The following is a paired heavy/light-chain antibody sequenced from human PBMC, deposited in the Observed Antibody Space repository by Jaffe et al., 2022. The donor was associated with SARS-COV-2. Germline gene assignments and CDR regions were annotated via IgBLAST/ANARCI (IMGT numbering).Heavy chain of an antibody. CDR2: VNQGGNT. D-gene: IGHD5-12*01. CDR1: GWSLSGYS. J-gene: IGHJ5*02. Sequence: QVQLQQWGAGLLKPSETLSLTCAVYGWSLSGYSWSWIRQPPGRGLEWIGEVNQGGNTNYNSSLKSRLIMSVDTSKNHVTLKLASVTAADTGVYYCARGGTSGYYGRWFDPWGQGTLVTVSS. CDR3: ARGGTSGYYGRWFDP. V-gene: IGHV4-34*01.
Light chain of an antibody. J-gene: IGKJ2*01. CDR1: QTILYNNKNY. V-gene: IGKV4-1*01. CDR2: WAS. CDR3: QQHYTTPYT. Sequence: DIVMTQSPDSLAVSLGERATINCKSSQTILYNNKNYLAWYQQKPGQPPKLLIYWASARESGVPDRFSGSGSGTDFTLSVSSLQAEDVAVYFCQQHYTTPYTFGQGTRLEIK.